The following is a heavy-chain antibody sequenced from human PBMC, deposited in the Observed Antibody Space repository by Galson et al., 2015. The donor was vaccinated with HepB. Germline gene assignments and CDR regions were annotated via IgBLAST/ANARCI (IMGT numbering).Heavy chain of an antibody. CDR3: ARGFNERDRPQVLRFLEWSRNKRYFDL. V-gene: IGHV1-8*01. CDR1: GYTFTSYD. CDR2: MNPNSGNT. Sequence: SVKVSCKASGYTFTSYDINWVRQATGQGLEWMGWMNPNSGNTGYAQKFQGRVTMTRNTSISTAYMELSSLRSEDTAVYYCARGFNERDRPQVLRFLEWSRNKRYFDLWGRGTLVTVSS. D-gene: IGHD3-3*01. J-gene: IGHJ2*01.